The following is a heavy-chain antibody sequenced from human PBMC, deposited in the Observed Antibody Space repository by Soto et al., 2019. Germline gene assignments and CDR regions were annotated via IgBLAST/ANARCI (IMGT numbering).Heavy chain of an antibody. J-gene: IGHJ5*02. Sequence: PGESLKISCKGSGYSFTNYWIGWVRQMPGKGMEWMGIIYPGDSDTRYSPSFQGQVTISADKSISTAYLKWSSLKASDTAMYYCASTSIAAAGKDYNWFDPWGQGTLVTVSS. CDR3: ASTSIAAAGKDYNWFDP. V-gene: IGHV5-51*01. CDR2: IYPGDSDT. D-gene: IGHD6-13*01. CDR1: GYSFTNYW.